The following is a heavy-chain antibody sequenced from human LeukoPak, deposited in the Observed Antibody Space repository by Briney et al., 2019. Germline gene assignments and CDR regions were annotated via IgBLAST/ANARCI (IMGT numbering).Heavy chain of an antibody. J-gene: IGHJ6*03. CDR1: GFTFSSYS. D-gene: IGHD2-2*01. V-gene: IGHV3-48*01. CDR2: ISSSSSTI. CDR3: AKNGPVPAAKYYYYMDV. Sequence: GGSLRLSCAASGFTFSSYSMNWVRQAPGKGLEWVSYISSSSSTIYYADSVKGRFTISRDNAKNSLYLQMNSLRAEDTAVYYCAKNGPVPAAKYYYYMDVWGKGTTVTVSS.